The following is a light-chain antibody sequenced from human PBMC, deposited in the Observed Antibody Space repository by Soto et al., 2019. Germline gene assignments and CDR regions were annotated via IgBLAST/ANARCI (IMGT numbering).Light chain of an antibody. Sequence: EIVLTQSPGTLSLSPGERATLSCRASQSVGRNYLAWYQQKPGQAPGLLIYDASNRATGIPDRFSGSGSGTDFTLTSSRLQPEDFAVYYCQQYASSPITFGQGTRLEIK. V-gene: IGKV3-20*01. CDR3: QQYASSPIT. CDR2: DAS. CDR1: QSVGRNY. J-gene: IGKJ5*01.